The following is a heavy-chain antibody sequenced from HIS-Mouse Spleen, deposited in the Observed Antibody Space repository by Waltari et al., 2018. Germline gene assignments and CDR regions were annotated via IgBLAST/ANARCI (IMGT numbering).Heavy chain of an antibody. CDR3: ARDHRNNWAIRD. D-gene: IGHD1-20*01. Sequence: QVQLVESGGGVVQPGRSLRLSCAASGFTFSSYAMHWVRQAPGKGCEWVAVISEDGSNKDSADAVKGRFTISRDNSKNTLYLQMNSLRAEDTAVYYCARDHRNNWAIRDWGQGTLVTVSS. J-gene: IGHJ4*02. CDR1: GFTFSSYA. CDR2: ISEDGSNK. V-gene: IGHV3-30-3*01.